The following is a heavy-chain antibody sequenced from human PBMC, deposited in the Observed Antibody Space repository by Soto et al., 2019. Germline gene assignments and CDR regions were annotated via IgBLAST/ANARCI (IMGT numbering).Heavy chain of an antibody. CDR1: GFTISSNA. J-gene: IGHJ4*02. V-gene: IGHV3-23*01. D-gene: IGHD1-1*01. CDR3: AKDKPGTTSFDY. Sequence: GGSLRLSCAASGFTISSNAMYWVRQAPGKGLEWVSAISDRGDTTHYADSVKGRFTVSRDTSKNTLYLQLNTLRADDTAVYYCAKDKPGTTSFDYWGQGTLVTVSS. CDR2: ISDRGDTT.